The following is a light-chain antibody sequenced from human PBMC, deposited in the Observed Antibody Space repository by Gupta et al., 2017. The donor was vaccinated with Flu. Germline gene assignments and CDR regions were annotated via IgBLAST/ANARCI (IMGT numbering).Light chain of an antibody. J-gene: IGLJ1*01. CDR2: ENS. V-gene: IGLV1-51*02. CDR1: RSNMGDNY. CDR3: ASWANRATSAFV. Sequence: VSAAPGQKVTISCSGSRSNMGDNYVSWYQQVPGTAPKLLIYENSQRPSGVPDRFSGSKSGTSDTLGITGLQTGDEAAYYCASWANRATSAFVFGTGTKVTVI.